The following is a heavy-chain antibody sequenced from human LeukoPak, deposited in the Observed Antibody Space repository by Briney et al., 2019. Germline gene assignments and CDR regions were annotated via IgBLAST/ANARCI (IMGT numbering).Heavy chain of an antibody. V-gene: IGHV3-23*01. D-gene: IGHD2-15*01. CDR2: ISGSGGST. J-gene: IGHJ4*02. CDR3: AKRSCSGGSRNFDY. CDR1: GFSFSSYA. Sequence: GGSLRLSCAASGFSFSSYAMSWVRQAPGKGLEWVSAISGSGGSTNYADSVKGRFTISGDNSKNTLYLQMNSLRAEDTAVYYCAKRSCSGGSRNFDYWGQGTLVTVSS.